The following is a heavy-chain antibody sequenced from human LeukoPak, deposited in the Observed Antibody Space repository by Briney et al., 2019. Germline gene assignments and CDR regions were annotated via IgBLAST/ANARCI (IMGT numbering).Heavy chain of an antibody. CDR1: GRSISSGSYY. CDR2: IYTSGST. CDR3: ARGGVVVPAAMDAFDI. Sequence: SETLSLTCTVSGRSISSGSYYWSWIRQPAGKGLEWIGRIYTSGSTNYNPSLKSRVTISVDTSKNQFSLKLSSVTAADTAVYYCARGGVVVPAAMDAFDIWGQGTMVTVSS. J-gene: IGHJ3*02. D-gene: IGHD2-2*01. V-gene: IGHV4-61*02.